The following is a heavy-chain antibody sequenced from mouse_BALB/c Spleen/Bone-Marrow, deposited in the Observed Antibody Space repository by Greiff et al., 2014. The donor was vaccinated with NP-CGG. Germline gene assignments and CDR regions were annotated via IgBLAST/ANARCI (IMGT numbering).Heavy chain of an antibody. CDR2: IYYSGTI. V-gene: IGHV3-5*02. CDR1: GISITTGNYR. J-gene: IGHJ2*01. Sequence: VQLKESGPGLVKPSQTVSLTCTVTGISITTGNYRWSWIRQFPGNKLEWIGYIYYSGTISYNPSLTSRTTITRDTSKNQFFLEMNSLTAEDTATYYCARELYYFDYGGQGTTLTVSS. CDR3: ARELYYFDY.